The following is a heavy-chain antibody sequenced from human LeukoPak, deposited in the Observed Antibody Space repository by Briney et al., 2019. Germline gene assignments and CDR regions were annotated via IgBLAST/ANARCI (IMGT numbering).Heavy chain of an antibody. V-gene: IGHV1-8*03. J-gene: IGHJ4*02. Sequence: ASVKVSCKASGYTFTSYDVNWVRQATGQGLEWMGWMNPNSGNTGYAQKFQGRVTISRNTSITTAYMELSGLTSEDTAVYYCASGYHSGSYYNFYWGQGTLVTVSS. CDR3: ASGYHSGSYYNFY. CDR2: MNPNSGNT. CDR1: GYTFTSYD. D-gene: IGHD3-10*01.